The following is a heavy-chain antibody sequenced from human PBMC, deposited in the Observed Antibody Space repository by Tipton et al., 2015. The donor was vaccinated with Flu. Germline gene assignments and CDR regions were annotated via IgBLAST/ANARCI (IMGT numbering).Heavy chain of an antibody. Sequence: TLSLTCTVSGDSISSTNYYWTWIRQHPGKGLEWIGYIYHTGGTYYNPSLKSRLTMSLDMSKNQFSLRLSSVTAADTVVYYCARSHHYDSGYYHYWGQGTLVTVSS. CDR1: GDSISSTNYY. CDR3: ARSHHYDSGYYHY. CDR2: IYHTGGT. D-gene: IGHD3-22*01. V-gene: IGHV4-31*03. J-gene: IGHJ4*02.